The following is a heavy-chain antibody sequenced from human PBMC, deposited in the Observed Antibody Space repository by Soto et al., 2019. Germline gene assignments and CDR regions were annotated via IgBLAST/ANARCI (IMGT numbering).Heavy chain of an antibody. CDR2: IKEDGSEK. CDR1: GFTFSSYW. Sequence: EVQLVESGGGLVQPGGSLRLSCAASGFTFSSYWMCWVRQAPGKGLEWVANIKEDGSEKYYVDSVKGRFTISRDNAKNSLYLQMNSLRAEDTAVYYCVRVPYSGYDRPFDYWGQGTLVTVSS. D-gene: IGHD5-12*01. CDR3: VRVPYSGYDRPFDY. V-gene: IGHV3-7*01. J-gene: IGHJ4*02.